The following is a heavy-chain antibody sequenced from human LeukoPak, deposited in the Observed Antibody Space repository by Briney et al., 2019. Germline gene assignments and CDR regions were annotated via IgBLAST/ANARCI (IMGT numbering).Heavy chain of an antibody. CDR2: ISGSGGST. J-gene: IGHJ4*02. Sequence: SGGSLRLSCAASGFTFSSYEMNWVREAPGKGLEWVSAISGSGGSTYYADSVKGRFTISRDNSKNTLYLQMNSLRAEDTAVYYCAKGPHFPTMIVVVMYPGHKGQFDYWGQGTLVTVSS. CDR3: AKGPHFPTMIVVVMYPGHKGQFDY. V-gene: IGHV3-23*01. CDR1: GFTFSSYE. D-gene: IGHD3-22*01.